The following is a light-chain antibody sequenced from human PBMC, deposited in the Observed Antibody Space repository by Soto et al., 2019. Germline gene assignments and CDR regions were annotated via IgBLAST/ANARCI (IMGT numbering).Light chain of an antibody. CDR1: QSISTW. V-gene: IGKV1-5*03. J-gene: IGKJ4*01. CDR3: QQYNTCPLT. Sequence: DIQMTQSPSTLSASVGDRVTITCRASQSISTWLAWYQQKPGKAPKLLIYKASSLESGVSSRFSGSGSGTEVTLTISSLQPDDFATYYCQQYNTCPLTFGGGTTVEIK. CDR2: KAS.